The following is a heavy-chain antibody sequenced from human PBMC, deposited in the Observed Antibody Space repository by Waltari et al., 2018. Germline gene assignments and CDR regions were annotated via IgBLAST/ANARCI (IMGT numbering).Heavy chain of an antibody. V-gene: IGHV3-7*01. CDR3: ARGYGDY. Sequence: EVQLVESGGGLVQPGGSLRLSCAASGFTFSSYWMTWVRQAPGKGLEWGANIKQDGTEKYYVDSVKGRFTISRDNAKTSLYLQMDSLRAEDTAVYYCARGYGDYWGQGTLVSVSS. D-gene: IGHD4-17*01. J-gene: IGHJ4*02. CDR2: IKQDGTEK. CDR1: GFTFSSYW.